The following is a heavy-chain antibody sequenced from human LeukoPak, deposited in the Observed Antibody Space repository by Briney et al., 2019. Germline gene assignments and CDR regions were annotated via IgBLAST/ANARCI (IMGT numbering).Heavy chain of an antibody. D-gene: IGHD4-17*01. CDR1: GGSFSGYY. Sequence: PSETLSLTCAVYGGSFSGYYWSWIPQPPGKGLEWIGEINHSGSTNYNPSLKSRVTISVDMSKNQFSLKLTSVTAADTAVYYCAASGMTTVTFFDYWGQGTLVTVSS. V-gene: IGHV4-34*01. J-gene: IGHJ4*02. CDR2: INHSGST. CDR3: AASGMTTVTFFDY.